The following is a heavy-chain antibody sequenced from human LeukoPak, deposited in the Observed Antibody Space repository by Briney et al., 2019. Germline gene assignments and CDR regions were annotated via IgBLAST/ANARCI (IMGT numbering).Heavy chain of an antibody. Sequence: ASVKISCKVSGYTFTDYYMPWVQQAPGKGLEWMGLVDPEDGETIYAEKFQGRVTITADTSTDTAYMELSSLRSEDTAVYYCATDARRDSLFDYWGQGTLVTVSS. V-gene: IGHV1-69-2*01. CDR3: ATDARRDSLFDY. J-gene: IGHJ4*02. CDR1: GYTFTDYY. CDR2: VDPEDGET. D-gene: IGHD2-15*01.